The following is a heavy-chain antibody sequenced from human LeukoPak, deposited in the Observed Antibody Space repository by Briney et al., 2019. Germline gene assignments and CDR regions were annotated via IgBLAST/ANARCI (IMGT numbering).Heavy chain of an antibody. CDR3: ARDLRKVGATPLNY. D-gene: IGHD1-26*01. CDR1: GYTFTGYY. V-gene: IGHV1-2*02. CDR2: INPNSGGT. Sequence: ASVKVSCMASGYTFTGYYMHWVRQAPGQGLEWMGWINPNSGGTNYAQKFQGRVTMTRDTSISTAYMELSRLRSDDTAVYYCARDLRKVGATPLNYWGQGTLVTVSS. J-gene: IGHJ4*02.